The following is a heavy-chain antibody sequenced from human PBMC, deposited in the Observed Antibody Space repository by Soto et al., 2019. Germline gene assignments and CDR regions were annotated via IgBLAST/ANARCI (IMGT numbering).Heavy chain of an antibody. CDR2: IFANGHS. CDR3: VASLAASGLNWLDP. V-gene: IGHV4-4*07. CDR1: GGSISEKY. J-gene: IGHJ5*02. Sequence: SETLSLTCIVSGGSISEKYWNWVRQPPGKGLEWIGLIFANGHSDYNPSLKSRVTMSVDASKNQFSLRLTSMTAADTAVYYCVASLAASGLNWLDPWGRGTLVTVSS. D-gene: IGHD6-13*01.